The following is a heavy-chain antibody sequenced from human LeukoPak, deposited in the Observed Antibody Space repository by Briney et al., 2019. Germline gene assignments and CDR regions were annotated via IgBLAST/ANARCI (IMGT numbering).Heavy chain of an antibody. V-gene: IGHV3-48*03. CDR1: GFTFSNYE. D-gene: IGHD6-6*01. J-gene: IGHJ4*02. CDR2: ISSSGSTI. CDR3: ARGDSSSSFDY. Sequence: GGSLRLSCAASGFTFSNYEMNWVRQVPGKGLEWVSYISSSGSTIYYADSVKGRFTMSRDNAKNTLYLQMNSLRAEDTAVYYCARGDSSSSFDYWGQGTLVTVSS.